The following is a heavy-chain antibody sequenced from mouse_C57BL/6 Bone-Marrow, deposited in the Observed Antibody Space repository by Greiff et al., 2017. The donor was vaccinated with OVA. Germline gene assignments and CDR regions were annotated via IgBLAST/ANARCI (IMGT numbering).Heavy chain of an antibody. CDR2: IYPRSGNT. V-gene: IGHV1-81*01. Sequence: QVQLQQSGAELARPGASVKLSCKASGYTFTSYGISWVKQRTGQGLEWIGEIYPRSGNTYYNEKFKGKATLTADKSSSTAYMELRSLTSEDSAVYFCARYGLLLQVAYWGQGTLVTVSA. CDR1: GYTFTSYG. D-gene: IGHD1-1*01. CDR3: ARYGLLLQVAY. J-gene: IGHJ3*01.